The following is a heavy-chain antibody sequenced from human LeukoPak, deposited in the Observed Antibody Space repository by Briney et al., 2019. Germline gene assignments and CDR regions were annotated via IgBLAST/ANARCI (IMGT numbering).Heavy chain of an antibody. CDR2: IIPIFGTA. V-gene: IGHV1-69*13. J-gene: IGHJ4*02. CDR1: GGTFSSYA. CDR3: VATNYYDSSGYYYPFDY. D-gene: IGHD3-22*01. Sequence: SVKVSCKASGGTFSSYAISWVRQAPGQGLEWMGGIIPIFGTANYAQKFQGRVTITADESTSTAYMELSSLRSEDTAVYYCVATNYYDSSGYYYPFDYWGQGTLVTVSS.